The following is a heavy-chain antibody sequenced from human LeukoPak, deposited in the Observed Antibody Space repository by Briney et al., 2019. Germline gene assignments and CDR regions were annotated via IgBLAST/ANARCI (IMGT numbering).Heavy chain of an antibody. D-gene: IGHD5-18*01. V-gene: IGHV1-3*01. J-gene: IGHJ4*02. CDR1: GYTFTSYA. CDR2: INAGNGNT. CDR3: ARDFSYGLFDY. Sequence: ASVTVSCTASGYTFTSYAMHWVRQAPGQRLKWMGWINAGNGNTKYSQKFQGRVTITRDTSASTAYMELSSLRSEDTAVYYCARDFSYGLFDYWGQGTLVTVSS.